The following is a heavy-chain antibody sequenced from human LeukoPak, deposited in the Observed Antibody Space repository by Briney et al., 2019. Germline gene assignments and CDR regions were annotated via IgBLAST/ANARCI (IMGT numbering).Heavy chain of an antibody. J-gene: IGHJ4*02. CDR2: IVVGSGNT. D-gene: IGHD2-21*01. CDR3: AAYCGGDCLNDY. Sequence: SVKVSRKASGFTFTSSAMQWVRQARGQRLEWIGWIVVGSGNTNYAQRFQERVTITRDMSTSTAYMELSSLRSEDTAVYYCAAYCGGDCLNDYWGQGTLVTVSS. CDR1: GFTFTSSA. V-gene: IGHV1-58*02.